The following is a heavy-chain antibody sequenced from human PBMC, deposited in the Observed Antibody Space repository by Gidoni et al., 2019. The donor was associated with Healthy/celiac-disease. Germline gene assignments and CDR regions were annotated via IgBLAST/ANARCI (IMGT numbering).Heavy chain of an antibody. V-gene: IGHV3-23*01. J-gene: IGHJ2*01. CDR1: GFTFSSYA. D-gene: IGHD3-9*01. CDR3: AKEGDYDILTGYYPSYWYFDL. CDR2: ISGSGGST. Sequence: EVQLLESGGGLVQPGGSLRLSCAASGFTFSSYALSWVRQAPGKGLELVSAISGSGGSTYYADSGKGRFTISRDNSKNTLYLQMNSLRAEDTAVYYCAKEGDYDILTGYYPSYWYFDLWGRGTLVTVSS.